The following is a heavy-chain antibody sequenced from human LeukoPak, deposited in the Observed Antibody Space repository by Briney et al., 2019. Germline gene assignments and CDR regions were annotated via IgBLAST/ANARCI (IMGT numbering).Heavy chain of an antibody. J-gene: IGHJ5*02. V-gene: IGHV4-39*07. D-gene: IGHD6-19*01. CDR3: ARSIAVSNWLGP. CDR2: IYYSGST. CDR1: GGSISSSSYY. Sequence: SETLSLTCTVSGGSISSSSYYWGWIRQPPGKGLEWIGSIYYSGSTYYNPSLKSRVTISVDTSKNQFSLRLSSVTAADTAVYYCARSIAVSNWLGPWGLGTLVTVSS.